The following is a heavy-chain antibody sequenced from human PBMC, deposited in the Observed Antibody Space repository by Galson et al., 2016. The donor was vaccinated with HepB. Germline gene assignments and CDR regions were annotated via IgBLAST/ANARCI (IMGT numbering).Heavy chain of an antibody. V-gene: IGHV4-39*01. J-gene: IGHJ4*01. D-gene: IGHD4-23*01. CDR3: ARQTTVVMEDFDY. Sequence: SETLSLTCSVSDGSISSSTYYWGWVRQPPGKALEWIGTIYYSGSTYYNPSLKSRVTISVDKSKDQFSLKLSAVTAADTAVYYCARQTTVVMEDFDYWGQGTLVTVSS. CDR2: IYYSGST. CDR1: DGSISSSTYY.